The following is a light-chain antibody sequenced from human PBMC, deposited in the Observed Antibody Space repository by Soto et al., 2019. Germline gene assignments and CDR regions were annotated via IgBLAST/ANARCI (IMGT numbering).Light chain of an antibody. Sequence: QSVLTQPPSASGTPGQRVTISCSGSSSNIRSYTVNWYKQLPGTAPKLLIYSNDRRPSRVPDRFSGSKSGTSASLAISGLQSEDEADYYCAAWDDSLNGYVFGTGTKGTVL. J-gene: IGLJ1*01. CDR1: SSNIRSYT. CDR2: SND. V-gene: IGLV1-44*01. CDR3: AAWDDSLNGYV.